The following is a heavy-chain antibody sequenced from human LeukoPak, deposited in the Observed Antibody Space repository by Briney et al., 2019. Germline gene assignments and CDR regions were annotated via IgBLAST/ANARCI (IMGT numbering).Heavy chain of an antibody. Sequence: SVKVSCKASGYTFTSYAISWVRQAPGQGLEWMGRIIPILGIANYAQKFQGRVTITADKSTSTAYMELSSLRSEDTAVYYCARDYYDSSGYYRYWGQGTLVTVSS. D-gene: IGHD3-22*01. J-gene: IGHJ4*02. CDR1: GYTFTSYA. CDR3: ARDYYDSSGYYRY. V-gene: IGHV1-69*04. CDR2: IIPILGIA.